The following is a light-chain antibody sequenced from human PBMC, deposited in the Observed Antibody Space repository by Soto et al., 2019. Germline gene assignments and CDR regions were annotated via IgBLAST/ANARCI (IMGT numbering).Light chain of an antibody. CDR1: QSVSTN. CDR2: GAS. CDR3: QQYNIWPLT. V-gene: IGKV3-15*01. Sequence: EFVMTQSPATLSVSAGERATLSCRTSQSVSTNLAWYQQTPGRPPRLLIYGASTRAPGVPARFSGTGSGTEFTLTIGSLQSEHSAVYFCQQYNIWPLTFGGGTKVDIK. J-gene: IGKJ4*01.